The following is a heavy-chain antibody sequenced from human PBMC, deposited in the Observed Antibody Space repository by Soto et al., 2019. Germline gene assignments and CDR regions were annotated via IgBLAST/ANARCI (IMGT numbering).Heavy chain of an antibody. D-gene: IGHD1-7*01. CDR1: GFTFSSYA. J-gene: IGHJ3*02. CDR3: AREGELELLQSAFDI. V-gene: IGHV3-30-3*01. CDR2: ISYDGSNK. Sequence: QVQLVESGGGVVQPGRSLRLSCAASGFTFSSYAMHWVRQAPGKGLEWVAVISYDGSNKYYADSVKGRFTISRDNSKNPLYLQMNSLRAEDTAVYYCAREGELELLQSAFDIWGQGTMVTVSS.